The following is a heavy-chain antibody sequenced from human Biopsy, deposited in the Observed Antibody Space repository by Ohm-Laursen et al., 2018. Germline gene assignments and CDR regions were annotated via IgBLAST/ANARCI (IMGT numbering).Heavy chain of an antibody. J-gene: IGHJ3*02. V-gene: IGHV4-59*07. Sequence: SDTLSLTCTVSDGSINSYYWNWIRQPPGKRLEWIGNIYYSGSTNFNPSLKSRVTISVDTSKNQFSLRLTSMTAADTAVYFCARAPADQYAARNYYSSHAFDMWGQGTKVTVSS. D-gene: IGHD3-10*01. CDR3: ARAPADQYAARNYYSSHAFDM. CDR1: DGSINSYY. CDR2: IYYSGST.